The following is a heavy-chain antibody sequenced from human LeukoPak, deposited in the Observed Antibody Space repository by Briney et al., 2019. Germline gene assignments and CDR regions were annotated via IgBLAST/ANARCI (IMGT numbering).Heavy chain of an antibody. Sequence: SETLSLTCTVSGGSISSYYWSWIRQPPGKGLEWIGYIYYSGSTDYNPSLKSRVTISVDTSRNQFSLKLTSVTAADTAVYYCAKVSDRDSSGYYWGFEYWGQGTLVTVSS. CDR1: GGSISSYY. CDR2: IYYSGST. D-gene: IGHD3-22*01. V-gene: IGHV4-59*08. J-gene: IGHJ4*02. CDR3: AKVSDRDSSGYYWGFEY.